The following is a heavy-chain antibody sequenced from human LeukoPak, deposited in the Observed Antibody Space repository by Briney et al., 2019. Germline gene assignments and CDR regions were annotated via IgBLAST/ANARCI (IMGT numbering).Heavy chain of an antibody. CDR2: ISSSSSTI. CDR3: ARVTTEGGMDV. Sequence: GGSLRLSCAASGFTFSSYSMSWVRQAPGKGLEWVSYISSSSSTIYYADSVKGRFTISRDNAKNSLYLQMNSLRAEDTAVYYCARVTTEGGMDVWGQGTTVTVSS. CDR1: GFTFSSYS. V-gene: IGHV3-48*04. J-gene: IGHJ6*02. D-gene: IGHD2-21*02.